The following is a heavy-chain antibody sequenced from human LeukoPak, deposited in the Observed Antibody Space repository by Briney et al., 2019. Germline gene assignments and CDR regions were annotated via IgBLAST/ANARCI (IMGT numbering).Heavy chain of an antibody. CDR2: ISSTGTYI. CDR3: ARDPSVVPAAVNWFDP. J-gene: IGHJ5*02. CDR1: GFTFSSYS. D-gene: IGHD2-2*01. Sequence: GGSLRLSCAASGFTFSSYSMNWVRQAPGKGLEWVSSISSTGTYIYYADSVKGRFTISRDNAKNSLYLQMNSLRAEDTGVYYCARDPSVVPAAVNWFDPWGQGTLVTVSS. V-gene: IGHV3-21*01.